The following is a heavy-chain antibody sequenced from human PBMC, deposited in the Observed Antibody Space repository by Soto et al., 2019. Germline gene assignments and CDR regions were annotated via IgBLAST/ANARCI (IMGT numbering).Heavy chain of an antibody. J-gene: IGHJ5*02. CDR3: ARPLQLAVSGFDP. CDR1: VDSISSSSYY. D-gene: IGHD3-3*02. CDR2: IHYRANS. Sequence: PSETLSLTCAVSVDSISSSSYYWAWVRQPPGKGLEWIGSIHYRANSYYSPSLKSRITISVDTSKNQISLRLSSVTAADTAVYYCARPLQLAVSGFDPWGQGTLVSVSS. V-gene: IGHV4-39*01.